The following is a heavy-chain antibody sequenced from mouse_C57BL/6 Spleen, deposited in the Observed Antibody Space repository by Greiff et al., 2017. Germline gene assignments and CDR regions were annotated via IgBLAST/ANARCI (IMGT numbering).Heavy chain of an antibody. CDR2: IYPGDGDT. CDR3: ARSAGALAD. Sequence: QVQLQQSGPELVKPGASVKISCKASGYAFSSSWMNWVKQRPGKGLEWIGRIYPGDGDTNYNGKFKGKATLTADKSSSTAYMQLSGLSSEDSAVYFCARSAGALADWGQGTLVTVSA. D-gene: IGHD4-1*01. CDR1: GYAFSSSW. J-gene: IGHJ3*01. V-gene: IGHV1-82*01.